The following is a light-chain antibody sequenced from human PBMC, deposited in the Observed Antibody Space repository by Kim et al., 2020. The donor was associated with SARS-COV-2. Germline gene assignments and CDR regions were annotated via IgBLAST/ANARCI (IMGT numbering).Light chain of an antibody. V-gene: IGLV7-46*01. J-gene: IGLJ3*02. Sequence: PGGTVTLTCESSTGTVTSGHYPYWFQQRPGQTPRTLIYDTNYKRSWTPARFSGSLLGGKAALTLSGAQPDDEADYYCLLSSGGVRVFGGGTQLTVL. CDR1: TGTVTSGHY. CDR3: LLSSGGVRV. CDR2: DTN.